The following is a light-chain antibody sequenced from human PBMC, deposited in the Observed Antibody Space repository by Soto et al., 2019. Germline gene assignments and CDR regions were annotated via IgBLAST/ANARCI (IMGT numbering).Light chain of an antibody. Sequence: QYALTQSPSASGSPGQSVTISCTGTSSDVGGYNYVSWYQQHPGKAPKLMIYEVSKRPSGVPDRFSGSKSGNTASLTVSGLQAEDEADYYCSSYAGSNNLVFGGGTKLTVL. J-gene: IGLJ2*01. V-gene: IGLV2-8*01. CDR3: SSYAGSNNLV. CDR2: EVS. CDR1: SSDVGGYNY.